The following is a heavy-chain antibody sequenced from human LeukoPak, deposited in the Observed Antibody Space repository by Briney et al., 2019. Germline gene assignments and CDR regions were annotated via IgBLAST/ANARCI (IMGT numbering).Heavy chain of an antibody. CDR3: TTDVVVVAATPFDY. J-gene: IGHJ4*02. CDR1: GFTFSNAW. CDR2: IKSKTDGGTT. D-gene: IGHD2-15*01. Sequence: PGGSLRLSCAASGFTFSNAWMSWVRQAPGKGLKWVGRIKSKTDGGTTDYAAPVKGRFTISRDDSKNTLYLQMNSLKTEDTAVYYCTTDVVVVAATPFDYWGQGTLVTVSS. V-gene: IGHV3-15*01.